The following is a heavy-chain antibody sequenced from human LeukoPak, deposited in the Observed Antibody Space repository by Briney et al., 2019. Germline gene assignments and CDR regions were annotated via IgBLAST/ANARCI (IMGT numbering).Heavy chain of an antibody. V-gene: IGHV3-74*01. Sequence: PVGSLPFSCAASGFTFSNYWMIWVRQAPGKGLVWVSRINSDGSTTDYTHSMKGRFSISRDNAKNTLYLQMSSLRAEDTAVYYCARAMATLSGEFYWFDPWGQGT. CDR2: INSDGSTT. D-gene: IGHD5-24*01. J-gene: IGHJ5*02. CDR3: ARAMATLSGEFYWFDP. CDR1: GFTFSNYW.